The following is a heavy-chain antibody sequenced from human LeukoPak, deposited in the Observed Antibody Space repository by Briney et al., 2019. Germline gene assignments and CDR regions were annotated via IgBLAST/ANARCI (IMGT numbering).Heavy chain of an antibody. V-gene: IGHV3-30-3*01. CDR2: ISYDGSNK. CDR1: GFTFNNYA. CDR3: ARDLGPTYCILNY. J-gene: IGHJ4*02. Sequence: PGGSLRLSCAASGFTFNNYAMHWVRQAPGKGLEWVAFISYDGSNKYYADSVKGRFTISGDNSKNTLHVEMRSLRAEDTAVYYCARDLGPTYCILNYWGQGILVTVSS. D-gene: IGHD3-16*01.